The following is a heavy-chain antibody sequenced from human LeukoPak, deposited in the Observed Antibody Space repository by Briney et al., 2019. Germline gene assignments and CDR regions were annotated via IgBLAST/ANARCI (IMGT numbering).Heavy chain of an antibody. CDR3: AKGSLAIAAAGYDAFDI. V-gene: IGHV3-30*18. CDR2: ISYDGSNK. D-gene: IGHD6-13*01. CDR1: GFTFSSYG. J-gene: IGHJ3*02. Sequence: PGGSLRLSCAASGFTFSSYGMHWVRQAPGKGLEWVAVISYDGSNKYYADSVKGRFTISRDNSKNTLYLQMNSLRAEDTAVYYCAKGSLAIAAAGYDAFDIWGQGTMVTVSS.